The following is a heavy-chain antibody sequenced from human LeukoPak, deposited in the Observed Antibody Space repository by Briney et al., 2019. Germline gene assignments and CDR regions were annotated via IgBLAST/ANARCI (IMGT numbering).Heavy chain of an antibody. V-gene: IGHV3-30*18. Sequence: GGSLRLSCAASGFTFSTYWMTWVRQAPGKGLEWVAVISYDGSNKYYADSVKGRFTISRDNSKNTLYLQMNSLRAEDTAVYYCAKVDQLVVVTGFDYWGQGTLVTVSS. CDR3: AKVDQLVVVTGFDY. J-gene: IGHJ4*02. D-gene: IGHD2-21*02. CDR2: ISYDGSNK. CDR1: GFTFSTYW.